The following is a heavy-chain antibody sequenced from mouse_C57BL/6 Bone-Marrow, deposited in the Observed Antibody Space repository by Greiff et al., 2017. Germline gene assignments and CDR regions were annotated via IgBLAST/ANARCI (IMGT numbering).Heavy chain of an antibody. V-gene: IGHV1-64*01. CDR1: GYTFTSYW. D-gene: IGHD2-4*01. J-gene: IGHJ3*01. CDR3: AVYYDYDGFAY. Sequence: VQLQQPGAELVKPGASVKLSCKASGYTFTSYWMHWVKQRPGQGLEWIGMIHPNSGSTNYNEKFKSKATLTVDKSSSTAYMQLSSLPSEDSAVYYCAVYYDYDGFAYWGQGTLVTVSA. CDR2: IHPNSGST.